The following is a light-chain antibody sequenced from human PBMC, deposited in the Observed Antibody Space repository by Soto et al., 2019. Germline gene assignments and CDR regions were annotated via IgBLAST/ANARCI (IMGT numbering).Light chain of an antibody. CDR3: QQYDNLSIT. Sequence: DIQMTQSPSSLSASVGDRVTITCQASQDISNYLNWYQQKPGKAPKLLIYYTSNLETAVPSRFSRSGSGTDFTFPISSLQPEDIATYYCQQYDNLSITFGQGTLLQIK. V-gene: IGKV1-33*01. CDR2: YTS. CDR1: QDISNY. J-gene: IGKJ5*01.